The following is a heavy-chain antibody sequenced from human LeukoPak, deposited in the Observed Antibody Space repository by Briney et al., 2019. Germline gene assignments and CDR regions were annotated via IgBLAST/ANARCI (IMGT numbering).Heavy chain of an antibody. V-gene: IGHV4-39*07. Sequence: SETLSLTCTVSGGSTSSSSYYWGWIRQPPGKGLEWIGSVYYSGSTNYNPSLKNRVTISVDTSKNQFSLKLSSVTAADTAVYYCARGREYYYYYYMDVWGKGTTVTVSS. J-gene: IGHJ6*03. D-gene: IGHD1-26*01. CDR2: VYYSGST. CDR1: GGSTSSSSYY. CDR3: ARGREYYYYYYMDV.